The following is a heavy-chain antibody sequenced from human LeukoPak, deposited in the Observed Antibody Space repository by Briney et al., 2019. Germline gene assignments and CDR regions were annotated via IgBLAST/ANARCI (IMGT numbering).Heavy chain of an antibody. J-gene: IGHJ6*03. V-gene: IGHV3-23*01. CDR3: ARDRGRYYMDV. CDR1: GFIFSAYA. Sequence: GGSLRLSCAASGFIFSAYAMSWVRQAPGKGLEWVSGISGSGNPTSYADSAKGRFTISRDNSKNTIYLQMNSLRAGDTAVYYCARDRGRYYMDVWGKGTTVTISS. CDR2: ISGSGNPT. D-gene: IGHD6-25*01.